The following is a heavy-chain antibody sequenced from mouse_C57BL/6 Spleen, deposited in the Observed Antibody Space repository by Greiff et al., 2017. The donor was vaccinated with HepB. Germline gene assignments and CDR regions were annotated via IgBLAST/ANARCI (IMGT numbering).Heavy chain of an antibody. Sequence: QVQLQQPGPELVRPGASVKMSCKASGYTFTSYWMHWVKQRPIQGLEWIGNIDPSDSDTHYNQKFKDKATLTVDKSSSTAYMQLSSLTSEDSAVYYCTLTGAVHFDYWGQGTTLTVSS. D-gene: IGHD4-1*01. CDR1: GYTFTSYW. J-gene: IGHJ2*01. V-gene: IGHV1-52*01. CDR2: IDPSDSDT. CDR3: TLTGAVHFDY.